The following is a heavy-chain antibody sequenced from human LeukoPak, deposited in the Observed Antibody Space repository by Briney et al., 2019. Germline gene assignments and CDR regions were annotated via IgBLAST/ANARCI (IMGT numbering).Heavy chain of an antibody. V-gene: IGHV3-30-3*01. CDR3: ARGALDTIFGVVIIYYFDY. D-gene: IGHD3-3*01. J-gene: IGHJ4*02. CDR1: GFTFSSYA. CDR2: ISYDGSNK. Sequence: GRSLRLSCAASGFTFSSYAMHWVRQAPGKGLEWVAVISYDGSNKYYADSVKGRFTISRDSSKNTLYLQMNSLRAEDTAVYYCARGALDTIFGVVIIYYFDYWGQGTLVTVSS.